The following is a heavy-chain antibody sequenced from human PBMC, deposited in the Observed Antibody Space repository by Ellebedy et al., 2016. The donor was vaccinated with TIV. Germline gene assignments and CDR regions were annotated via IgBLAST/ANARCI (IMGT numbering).Heavy chain of an antibody. V-gene: IGHV4-59*08. D-gene: IGHD2-2*02. CDR2: IYYSGST. CDR1: GGSISSYY. Sequence: SETLSLTCTVSGGSISSYYWSWIRQPPGKGLEWIGYIYYSGSTNYNPSLKSRVTISVNTSKNQFSLTLSSVTAADTAVYYYARTSKYRKKNRFDPWGQGTLVTVSS. CDR3: ARTSKYRKKNRFDP. J-gene: IGHJ5*02.